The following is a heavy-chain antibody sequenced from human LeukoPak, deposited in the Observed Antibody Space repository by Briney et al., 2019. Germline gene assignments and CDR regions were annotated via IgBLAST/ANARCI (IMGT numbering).Heavy chain of an antibody. J-gene: IGHJ4*02. Sequence: PGGSLRLSCAASGFIFSYYGMHWVRQAPGKGLESLAVIWPDGTIQYYADPVKGRFTISRDNSKNTLYLQLTGLRADDSAVYYCARHNHDWGWDFWGQGAQVTVSS. CDR2: IWPDGTIQ. CDR3: ARHNHDWGWDF. CDR1: GFIFSYYG. D-gene: IGHD2-8*02. V-gene: IGHV3-33*01.